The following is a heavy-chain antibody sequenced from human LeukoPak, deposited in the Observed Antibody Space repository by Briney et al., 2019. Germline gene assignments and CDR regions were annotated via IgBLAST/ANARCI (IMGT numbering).Heavy chain of an antibody. V-gene: IGHV1-2*02. CDR2: INPNRGCT. CDR3: TVGSSWTSDYYYYGMDV. D-gene: IGHD6-13*01. CDR1: GYTFTGYY. J-gene: IGHJ6*02. Sequence: ASVKVSCKASGYTFTGYYMHWVRQAPGQGLEWMGWINPNRGCTNYPQKFQGRVTMTRDTSISPAYMALSRLRSDDTAVYYCTVGSSWTSDYYYYGMDVWGQGTTVTVSS.